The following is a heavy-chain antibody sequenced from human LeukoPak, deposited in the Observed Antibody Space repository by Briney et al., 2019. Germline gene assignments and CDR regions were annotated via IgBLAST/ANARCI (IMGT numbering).Heavy chain of an antibody. V-gene: IGHV4-59*01. CDR1: GGSISSYY. J-gene: IGHJ5*02. CDR3: ARDRAVQWLQWGPGWFDP. CDR2: IYYSGST. Sequence: PSETLSLTCTVSGGSISSYYWSWIRQPPGKGLEWIGYIYYSGSTNYNPSLKSRVTISVDTSKNQFSLKLSSVTAADTAVYYCARDRAVQWLQWGPGWFDPWGQGTLVTVSS. D-gene: IGHD5-24*01.